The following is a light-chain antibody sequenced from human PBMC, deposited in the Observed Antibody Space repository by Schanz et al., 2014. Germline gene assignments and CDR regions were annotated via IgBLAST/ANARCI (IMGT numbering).Light chain of an antibody. J-gene: IGLJ1*01. CDR3: QSYDSSLSGYV. V-gene: IGLV1-40*01. CDR2: GNT. Sequence: TVRTQRPSVSGAPGQRVTISCTGSSSNIGAGYDVQWYHQLPGTAPKLLIYGNTNRPSGVPDRFSGSKSGTSASLAITGLQAEDEADYYCQSYDSSLSGYVFGTGTKLTVL. CDR1: SSNIGAGYD.